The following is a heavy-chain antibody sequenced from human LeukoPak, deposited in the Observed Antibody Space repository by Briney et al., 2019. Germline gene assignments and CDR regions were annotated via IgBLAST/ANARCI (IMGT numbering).Heavy chain of an antibody. Sequence: GGSLRLSCAASGFTFSDYYMSWIRQAPGKGLEWVSYISSSGSTIYYADSVKGRFTISRDNAKNSLYLQMNSLRAEDTAVYYCAREAIFGVVIPFLYNWFDPWGQGTLVTVSS. CDR2: ISSSGSTI. V-gene: IGHV3-11*04. CDR1: GFTFSDYY. D-gene: IGHD3-3*01. J-gene: IGHJ5*02. CDR3: AREAIFGVVIPFLYNWFDP.